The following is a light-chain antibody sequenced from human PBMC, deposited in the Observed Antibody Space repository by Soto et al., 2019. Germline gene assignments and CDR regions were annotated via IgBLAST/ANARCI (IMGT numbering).Light chain of an antibody. CDR1: NSNIGSNS. Sequence: QPVLTQPPSASGTPGQRVTISCSGGNSNIGSNSVNWYQQLPRTAPKLLIFGNNQRPSGVPDRFSGSKSGTSASLAVSGLQSEDEAVYYCAAWDDSLNGHVVFGGGTKLTVL. CDR2: GNN. V-gene: IGLV1-44*01. J-gene: IGLJ2*01. CDR3: AAWDDSLNGHVV.